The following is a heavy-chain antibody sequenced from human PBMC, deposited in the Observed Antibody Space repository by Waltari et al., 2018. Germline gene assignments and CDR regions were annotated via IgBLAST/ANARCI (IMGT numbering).Heavy chain of an antibody. V-gene: IGHV3-9*01. CDR2: ISWNSGSI. Sequence: EVQLVESGGGLVQPGRSLRLSCAASGFTFDDYAMHWVRQAPGKGLEWVSGISWNSGSIGYADSVKGRFTISRDNAKNSLYLQMNSLRAEDTALYYCAKDSSPYSSSWLFFDYWGQGTLVTVSS. CDR3: AKDSSPYSSSWLFFDY. D-gene: IGHD6-13*01. CDR1: GFTFDDYA. J-gene: IGHJ4*02.